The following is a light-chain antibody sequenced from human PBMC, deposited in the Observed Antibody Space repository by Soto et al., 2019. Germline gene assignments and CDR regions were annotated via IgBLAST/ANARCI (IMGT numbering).Light chain of an antibody. CDR1: HILLDSNGYNY. V-gene: IGKV2-28*01. CDR3: MQALQTRT. CDR2: LGS. Sequence: DVVMTQTPLSLSVAPGEPASISCRSIHILLDSNGYNYLDWYLQKPGQSPQLLIYLGSNRASGVPDRFSGSGSGTDFTLKISRVEAEDVGVYYCMQALQTRTFGQGTKVDIK. J-gene: IGKJ1*01.